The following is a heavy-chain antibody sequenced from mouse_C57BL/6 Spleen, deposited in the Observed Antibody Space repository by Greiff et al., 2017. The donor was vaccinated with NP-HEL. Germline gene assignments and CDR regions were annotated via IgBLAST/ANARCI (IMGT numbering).Heavy chain of an antibody. CDR1: GYAFSSYW. J-gene: IGHJ2*01. Sequence: QVQLQQSGAELVKPGASVKISCKASGYAFSSYWMNWVKQRPGKGLEWIGQIYPGDGDTNYNGKFKGKATLTADKSSSTAYMQLSSLTSEDSAVYFCARSGSSYGYYFDYWGQGTTLTVSS. V-gene: IGHV1-80*01. D-gene: IGHD1-1*01. CDR2: IYPGDGDT. CDR3: ARSGSSYGYYFDY.